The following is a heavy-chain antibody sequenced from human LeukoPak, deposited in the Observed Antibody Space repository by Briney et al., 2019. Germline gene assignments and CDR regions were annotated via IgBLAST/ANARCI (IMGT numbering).Heavy chain of an antibody. CDR3: ARDLQYVVRAFDI. D-gene: IGHD4-11*01. V-gene: IGHV3-11*04. CDR1: GFTFSDYY. Sequence: PGGSLRLSCAASGFTFSDYYMSWIRQAPGKGLEWVSYISSSGSTIYYADSVKGRFTISRDSAKNSLYLQMNSLRAEDTAVYYCARDLQYVVRAFDIWGQGTMVTVSS. CDR2: ISSSGSTI. J-gene: IGHJ3*02.